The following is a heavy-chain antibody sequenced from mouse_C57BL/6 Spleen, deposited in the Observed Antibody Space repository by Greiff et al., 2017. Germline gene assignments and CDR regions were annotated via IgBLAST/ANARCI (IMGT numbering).Heavy chain of an antibody. D-gene: IGHD1-1*01. Sequence: EVKLVDSGGDLVKPGGSLKLSCAASGFTFSSYGMSWVRQTPDKRLEWVATISSGGSYTYYPDSVKGRFTISRDNAKNTLYLQMSSLKSEDTAMYYCARPPITTVVANWYFDVWGTGTTVTVSS. CDR1: GFTFSSYG. CDR3: ARPPITTVVANWYFDV. J-gene: IGHJ1*03. CDR2: ISSGGSYT. V-gene: IGHV5-6*01.